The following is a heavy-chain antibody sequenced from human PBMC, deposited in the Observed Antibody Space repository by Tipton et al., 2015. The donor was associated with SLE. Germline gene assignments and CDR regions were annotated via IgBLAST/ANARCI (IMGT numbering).Heavy chain of an antibody. D-gene: IGHD3-10*01. CDR2: TYYRSKWYN. CDR1: GDSVSSNSAA. V-gene: IGHV6-1*01. CDR3: ARIAYYYGSGSYWFDP. J-gene: IGHJ5*02. Sequence: GLVKPSQTLSLTCAISGDSVSSNSAAWNWIRQSPSRGLEWLGRTYYRSKWYNDYAVSVKSRITINPDTSKSQFSLQLNSVTPEDTAVYYCARIAYYYGSGSYWFDPWGQGTLVTVSS.